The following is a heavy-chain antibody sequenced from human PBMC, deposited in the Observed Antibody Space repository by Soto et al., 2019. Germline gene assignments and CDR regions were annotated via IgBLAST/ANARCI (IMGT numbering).Heavy chain of an antibody. D-gene: IGHD3-22*01. J-gene: IGHJ3*02. Sequence: QVQLQESGPGLVKPSQTLSLTCTVSGGSISSGDYYWSWIRQPPGKGLEWIGYIYYSGSTYYNPSLQSRVTISVDTSKNQFSLKLSSVTAADTAVYYCARPGRDSSGYSPSDAFDIWGQGTMVTVSS. CDR3: ARPGRDSSGYSPSDAFDI. CDR2: IYYSGST. CDR1: GGSISSGDYY. V-gene: IGHV4-30-4*01.